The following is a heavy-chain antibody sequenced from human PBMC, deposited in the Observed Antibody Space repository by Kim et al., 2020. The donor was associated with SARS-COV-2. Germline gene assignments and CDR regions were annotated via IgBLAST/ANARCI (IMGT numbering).Heavy chain of an antibody. CDR1: GFTFSSYA. CDR2: ISGSGGST. D-gene: IGHD6-13*01. CDR3: AKIPDSGYSSSWLGYYYYGMDV. V-gene: IGHV3-23*01. J-gene: IGHJ6*02. Sequence: GGSLRLSCAASGFTFSSYAMSWVRQAPGKGLEWVSAISGSGGSTYYADSVKGRFTISRDNSKNTLYLQMNSLRAEDTAVYYCAKIPDSGYSSSWLGYYYYGMDVWGQGTTVTVSS.